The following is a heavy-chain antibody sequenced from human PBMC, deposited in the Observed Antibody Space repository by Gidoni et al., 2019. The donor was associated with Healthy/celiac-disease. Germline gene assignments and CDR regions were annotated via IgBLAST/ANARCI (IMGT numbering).Heavy chain of an antibody. CDR3: AKLGIRGDYGSGSYYTN. V-gene: IGHV3-9*01. D-gene: IGHD3-10*01. J-gene: IGHJ4*02. CDR2: ISWNSCSI. CDR1: GFTFDAYA. Sequence: EVQLVESVGGLVQPVRSLRLSCAASGFTFDAYAMHWFRQTPGKGLEWVSGISWNSCSIGYAESVKGRLTISRDNAKNSLYLQMNSLRAEDTALYYCAKLGIRGDYGSGSYYTNWGQGTLVTVSS.